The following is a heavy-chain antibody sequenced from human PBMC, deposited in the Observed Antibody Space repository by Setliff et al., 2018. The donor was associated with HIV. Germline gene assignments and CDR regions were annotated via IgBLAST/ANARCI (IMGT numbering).Heavy chain of an antibody. CDR1: GYTFSTYA. CDR2: INAGNGNT. J-gene: IGHJ2*01. Sequence: ASVKVSCKASGYTFSTYAMHWVRQAPGQRLEWMGRINAGNGNTKYSQRFQGRVTITRDTSASPAYMELSSLGSEDTAVYYCARERATGKPPLLNWYFDLWGRGTLVTVSS. V-gene: IGHV1-3*01. D-gene: IGHD1-1*01. CDR3: ARERATGKPPLLNWYFDL.